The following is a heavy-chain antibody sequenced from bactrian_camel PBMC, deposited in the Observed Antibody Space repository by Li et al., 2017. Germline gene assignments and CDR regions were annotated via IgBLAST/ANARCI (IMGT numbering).Heavy chain of an antibody. CDR1: ESANRNFC. J-gene: IGHJ6*01. D-gene: IGHD2*01. Sequence: HVQLVESGGGSVQAGGSLRLSCEASESANRNFCMAWFRQVPGKEREGVAGIDSDGRSTYAESVKGRFTISKDNGKYSVHLEMNNLKAEDTALYYCAADICNYCSGGACLTRRVEEGAFGYWGQGTQVTVS. V-gene: IGHV3S9*01. CDR3: AADICNYCSGGACLTRRVEEGAFGY. CDR2: IDSDGRS.